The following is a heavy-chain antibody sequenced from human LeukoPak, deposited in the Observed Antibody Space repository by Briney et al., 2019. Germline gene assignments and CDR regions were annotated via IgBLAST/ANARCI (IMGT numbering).Heavy chain of an antibody. J-gene: IGHJ4*02. D-gene: IGHD4-17*01. CDR1: GFTFTGYG. V-gene: IGHV3-30*12. Sequence: PGGSLRLSCAASGFTFTGYGMHWVRQAPGKGLEWVAVISYDGTNKYYADSVKGRFTISRDNAKNSLYLQMNSLRAEDTAVYYCAREDIPPGPTVPNSMIDYWGQGTLVTVSS. CDR3: AREDIPPGPTVPNSMIDY. CDR2: ISYDGTNK.